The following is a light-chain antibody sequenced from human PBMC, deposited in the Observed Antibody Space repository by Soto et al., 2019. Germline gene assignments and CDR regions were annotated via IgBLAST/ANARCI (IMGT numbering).Light chain of an antibody. CDR3: GTWDIRLNINWV. V-gene: IGLV1-51*02. J-gene: IGLJ3*02. Sequence: QSVLTQPPSVSAAPGQKVTISCSGSSSNIGNNYVSWYQHLPGTAPRLLMVENNKRRSGIPDRFSGSQAGKSATLAITGIQNGDEAEYCCGTWDIRLNINWVFGGGTKLTVL. CDR1: SSNIGNNY. CDR2: ENN.